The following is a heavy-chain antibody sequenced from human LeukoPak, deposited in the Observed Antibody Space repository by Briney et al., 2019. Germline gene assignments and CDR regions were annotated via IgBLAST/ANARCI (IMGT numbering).Heavy chain of an antibody. CDR1: GGSIRSSNW. V-gene: IGHV4-4*02. J-gene: IGHJ4*02. CDR2: IYHSGST. Sequence: SGTLSLTCAVSGGSIRSSNWWSWVRQSPGKGLEWIGEIYHSGSTNYNPSLKSRVTISVDKSENQLSLKLTSVTAADTAVYYCARDPYDSSWGLCYFDYWGQGNLVTVSS. CDR3: ARDPYDSSWGLCYFDY. D-gene: IGHD3-22*01.